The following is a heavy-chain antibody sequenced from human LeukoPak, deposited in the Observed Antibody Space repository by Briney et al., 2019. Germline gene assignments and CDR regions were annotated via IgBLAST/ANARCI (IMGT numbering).Heavy chain of an antibody. V-gene: IGHV4-59*01. D-gene: IGHD3-16*01. J-gene: IGHJ4*02. CDR3: AGGEGWLPNY. Sequence: PSETLSLTCTVSGDSLSGYYWTWMRQPPGKELEWIGVTYYSGSTHYNPSLKSRVTISADTSKNQFSLRVTSMTAADTAVYYCAGGEGWLPNYWGQGTLVTISS. CDR2: TYYSGST. CDR1: GDSLSGYY.